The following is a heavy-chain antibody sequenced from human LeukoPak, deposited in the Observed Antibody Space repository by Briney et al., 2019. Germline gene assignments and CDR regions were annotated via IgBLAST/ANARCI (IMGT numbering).Heavy chain of an antibody. CDR1: GFTFSSYS. J-gene: IGHJ6*02. CDR2: ISSSSSTI. D-gene: IGHD6-6*01. Sequence: GGSLRLSCAASGFTFSSYSMNWVRQAPGKGLEWVSYISSSSSTIYYADSVKGRFTISRDNAKNSLYLQMNSLRAEDTAVYHRGVGSSYYYYGMDVWGQGTTVTVSS. V-gene: IGHV3-48*01. CDR3: GVGSSYYYYGMDV.